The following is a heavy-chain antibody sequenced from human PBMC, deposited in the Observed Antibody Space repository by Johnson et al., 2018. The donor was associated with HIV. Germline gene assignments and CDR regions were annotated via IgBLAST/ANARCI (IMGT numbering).Heavy chain of an antibody. CDR1: GFRFSRYG. D-gene: IGHD3-10*01. V-gene: IGHV3-30*03. CDR2: ISYDGSNK. Sequence: QVQLVESGGGVAQPGRSLRLSCAASGFRFSRYGMHWVRQAPGKGLEWVAVISYDGSNKYYPDSVKGRFAISRDNSKNTLYLQMNSLRAEDTAVYYCARTRHYYEAFDIWGQGTMVTVSS. CDR3: ARTRHYYEAFDI. J-gene: IGHJ3*02.